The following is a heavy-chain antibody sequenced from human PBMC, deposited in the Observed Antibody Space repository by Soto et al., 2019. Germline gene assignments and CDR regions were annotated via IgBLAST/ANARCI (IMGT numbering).Heavy chain of an antibody. CDR2: FHYSENT. V-gene: IGHV4-39*01. CDR1: GGSISSGPYS. Sequence: QLQLQESGPGLVKPSETLSLTCTVSGGSISSGPYSWGWIRQPPGEGLEWIATFHYSENTHYTPSRXXRVTISVDTSKXXXSXXVTSVTAADTALYYCARQGGYCSSTNCYGYYAMDVWGQGTAVTVS. CDR3: ARQGGYCSSTNCYGYYAMDV. J-gene: IGHJ6*02. D-gene: IGHD2-2*01.